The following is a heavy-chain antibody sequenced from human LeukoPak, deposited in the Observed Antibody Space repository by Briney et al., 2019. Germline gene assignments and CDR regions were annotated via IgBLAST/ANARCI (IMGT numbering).Heavy chain of an antibody. D-gene: IGHD5-12*01. CDR1: GFTFSSYS. V-gene: IGHV3-21*01. CDR2: ISSSSSYI. CDR3: ARDRGFVATIMNAYFDY. J-gene: IGHJ4*02. Sequence: GGSLRLSCADSGFTFSSYSMNWVRQAPGKGLEWVSSISSSSSYIYYADSVKGRFTISRDNAKNSLYLQMNSLRAEDTAVYYCARDRGFVATIMNAYFDYWGQGALVTASS.